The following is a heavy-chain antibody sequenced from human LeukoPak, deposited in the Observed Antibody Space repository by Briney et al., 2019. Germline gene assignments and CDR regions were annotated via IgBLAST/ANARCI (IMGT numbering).Heavy chain of an antibody. CDR3: ARDRDSRTYYIEY. CDR1: GFTFSTYA. V-gene: IGHV3-33*01. Sequence: QSGGSLRLSCAASGFTFSTYAMYWVRQAPGKGLEWVAMIWYDGSEKYYGDSVKGRFTISRDDSKNTLFLQMNSLRAEDTAVYYCARDRDSRTYYIEYWGQGTLVTVSS. CDR2: IWYDGSEK. D-gene: IGHD3-22*01. J-gene: IGHJ4*02.